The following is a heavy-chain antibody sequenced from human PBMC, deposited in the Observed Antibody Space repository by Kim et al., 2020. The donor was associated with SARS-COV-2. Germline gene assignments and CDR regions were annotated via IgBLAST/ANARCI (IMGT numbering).Heavy chain of an antibody. CDR2: IYNSINT. Sequence: SETLSPSCTVSGASISSTTYYWAWIRQPPGKGLEWIGTIYNSINTYYNPSLESRVVISVDTSKNHFSLKLSSVTAADTAVYYCAKHDYDRTGRPLDNWGQGTLVTVSS. CDR3: AKHDYDRTGRPLDN. D-gene: IGHD3-22*01. J-gene: IGHJ4*02. V-gene: IGHV4-39*01. CDR1: GASISSTTYY.